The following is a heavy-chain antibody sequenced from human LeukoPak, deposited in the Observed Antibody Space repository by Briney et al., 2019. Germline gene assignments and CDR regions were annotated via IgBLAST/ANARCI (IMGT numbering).Heavy chain of an antibody. J-gene: IGHJ5*01. D-gene: IGHD3-10*01. CDR1: GGSISSGSYY. CDR3: ARGPPDFYNSGSYHNGYNWFDS. V-gene: IGHV4-61*02. CDR2: IYSSGST. Sequence: SETLSLTCTVSGGSISSGSYYWTWIRQPAGKSLEWLGRIYSSGSTNYNPSLKSRVTISADTSKNQFSLTLTSVTAADTAVYYCARGPPDFYNSGSYHNGYNWFDSWGQGTLVTVSS.